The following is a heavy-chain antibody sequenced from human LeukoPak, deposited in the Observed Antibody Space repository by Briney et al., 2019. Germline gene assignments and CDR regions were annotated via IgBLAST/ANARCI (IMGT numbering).Heavy chain of an antibody. CDR3: ARSHDYDILTGYYYDY. Sequence: SETLYLTCTVSGGSISSYYWSWIRQPPGKGLEWIGYIYYSGSTNYNPSLKSRVTISVDTSKNQFSLKLSSVTAADTAVYYCARSHDYDILTGYYYDYWGQGTLVTVSS. V-gene: IGHV4-59*01. J-gene: IGHJ4*02. D-gene: IGHD3-9*01. CDR1: GGSISSYY. CDR2: IYYSGST.